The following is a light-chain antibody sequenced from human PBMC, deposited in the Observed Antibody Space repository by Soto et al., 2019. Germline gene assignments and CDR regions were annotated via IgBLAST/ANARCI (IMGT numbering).Light chain of an antibody. V-gene: IGKV3-20*01. Sequence: VLTQSPGTLSLSPGERSPLSRKDSQTVRNNYLAWYQQKPGQAPRLLIYDASSRATGIPDRFSGVGSGTDFTLTISRLEPEDFAVYYCQQFSSYPLTCGGGTKVDIK. CDR2: DAS. CDR3: QQFSSYPLT. J-gene: IGKJ4*01. CDR1: QTVRNNY.